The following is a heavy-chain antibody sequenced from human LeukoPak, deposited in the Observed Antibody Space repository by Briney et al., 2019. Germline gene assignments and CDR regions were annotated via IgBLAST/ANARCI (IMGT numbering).Heavy chain of an antibody. D-gene: IGHD3-10*01. J-gene: IGHJ4*02. Sequence: GGSLRLSCAASGFTFSNAWMNWVRQAPGKGLEWVSAISGSGGSTYYADSVKGRFTISRDNSKNTLYLQMNSLRAEDTAVYYCARWTSGSWGQGTLVTVSS. CDR3: ARWTSGS. V-gene: IGHV3-23*01. CDR1: GFTFSNAW. CDR2: ISGSGGST.